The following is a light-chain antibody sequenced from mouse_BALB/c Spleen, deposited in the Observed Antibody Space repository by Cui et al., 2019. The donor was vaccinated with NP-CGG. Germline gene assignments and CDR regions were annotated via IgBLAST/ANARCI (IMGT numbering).Light chain of an antibody. CDR3: ALWYSNHWV. J-gene: IGLJ1*01. V-gene: IGLV1*01. Sequence: QAVVTQESALPPSPGETVTLTCRSNTGAVSTTNYANWVQEKPDHLFTGLIGGTNNRAPGVPARFSGSLIGDKAALTITGAQTEDEAIYFCALWYSNHWVFGGGTKLTVL. CDR2: GTN. CDR1: TGAVSTTNY.